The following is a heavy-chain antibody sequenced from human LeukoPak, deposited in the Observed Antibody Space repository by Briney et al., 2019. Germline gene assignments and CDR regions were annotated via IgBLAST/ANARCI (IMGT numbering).Heavy chain of an antibody. D-gene: IGHD3-22*01. Sequence: SETLSLTCTVSGGPISGYYWSWIRQPPGKGLEWIGYIYNSGSTKYNPSVRGRVTTSVDKSKNQFSLRLESVTAADTAVYYCARDLKENGSSGYYAFDMWGQGTMVIVSS. J-gene: IGHJ3*02. CDR2: IYNSGST. CDR3: ARDLKENGSSGYYAFDM. CDR1: GGPISGYY. V-gene: IGHV4-59*01.